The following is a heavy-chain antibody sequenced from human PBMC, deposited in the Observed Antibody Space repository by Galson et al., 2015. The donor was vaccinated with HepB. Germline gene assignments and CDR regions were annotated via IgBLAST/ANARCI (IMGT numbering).Heavy chain of an antibody. CDR3: ARGGRFSFDY. Sequence: CAISGDSASSNNVAWNWIRQSPSRGLEWLGRTYYRSKWNNEYAISVKSRITVNPDISKNQFSLQLNSVTPEDTAVYFCARGGRFSFDYWGQGTLVTVSS. CDR2: TYYRSKWNN. CDR1: GDSASSNNVA. V-gene: IGHV6-1*01. D-gene: IGHD3-16*01. J-gene: IGHJ4*02.